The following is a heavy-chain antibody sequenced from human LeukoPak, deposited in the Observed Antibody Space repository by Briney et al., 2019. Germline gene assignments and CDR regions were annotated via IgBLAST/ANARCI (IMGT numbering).Heavy chain of an antibody. V-gene: IGHV1-2*02. J-gene: IGHJ6*02. CDR1: GYTFTGYY. Sequence: ASVKVSCKASGYTFTGYYMHWVRQAPGQGLEWMGWINPNSGGTNYAQKFQGRVTMTRDTSISTAYMELSRLRSDDTAVYYCARAGAAGTSLRSYYYYGMDVWGQGTTVTVSS. D-gene: IGHD6-13*01. CDR2: INPNSGGT. CDR3: ARAGAAGTSLRSYYYYGMDV.